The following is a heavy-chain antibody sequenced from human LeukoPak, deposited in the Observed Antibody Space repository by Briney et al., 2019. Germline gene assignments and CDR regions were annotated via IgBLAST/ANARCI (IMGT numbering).Heavy chain of an antibody. D-gene: IGHD6-19*01. CDR2: ISWNSGSI. V-gene: IGHV3-9*01. CDR1: GFTFDDYA. J-gene: IGHJ1*01. CDR3: AKDTAPYSSGWPEYFQH. Sequence: GGSLRLSCAASGFTFDDYAMHWVRHAPGKGLEWVSGISWNSGSIGYADSVKGRFTISRDNAKNSLYLQMNSLRAEDTALYYCAKDTAPYSSGWPEYFQHWGQGTLVTVSS.